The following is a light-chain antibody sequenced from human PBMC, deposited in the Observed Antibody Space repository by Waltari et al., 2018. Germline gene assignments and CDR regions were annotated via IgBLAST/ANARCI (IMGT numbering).Light chain of an antibody. CDR3: CAYGRLMG. CDR2: EVS. J-gene: IGLJ2*01. V-gene: IGLV2-23*02. Sequence: VSRAQQTPSKHPKLVSYEVSNRHGGGSSRFSGSKSGNTASLTISGLQAEDEADYYRCAYGRLMGFGGGTKLTVL.